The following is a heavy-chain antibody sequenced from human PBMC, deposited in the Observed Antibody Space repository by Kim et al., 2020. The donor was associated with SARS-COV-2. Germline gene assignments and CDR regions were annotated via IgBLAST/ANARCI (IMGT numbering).Heavy chain of an antibody. CDR3: ARAFSKGNWNDVSPNDY. CDR1: GDSVSSNSAA. V-gene: IGHV6-1*01. D-gene: IGHD1-1*01. Sequence: SQTLSLTCAISGDSVSSNSAAWNWIRQSPSRGLEWLGRTYYRSKWYNDYAVSVKSRITINPDTSKNQFSLQLNSVTPEDTAVYYCARAFSKGNWNDVSPNDYWGQGTLVTVSS. J-gene: IGHJ4*02. CDR2: TYYRSKWYN.